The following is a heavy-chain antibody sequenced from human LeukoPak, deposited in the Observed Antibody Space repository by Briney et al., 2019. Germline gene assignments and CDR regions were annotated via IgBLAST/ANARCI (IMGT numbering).Heavy chain of an antibody. J-gene: IGHJ6*03. CDR2: IYPGDSDT. Sequence: TGESLKISCKGSGYSFTSYWIGWVRQMPGKGLEWMGIIYPGDSDTRYSPSFQGQVTISADKSISTAYLQWSSLKASDTAMYYCARHGGDYSPYYYYYMDVWGKGTTVTVSS. D-gene: IGHD4-17*01. V-gene: IGHV5-51*01. CDR1: GYSFTSYW. CDR3: ARHGGDYSPYYYYYMDV.